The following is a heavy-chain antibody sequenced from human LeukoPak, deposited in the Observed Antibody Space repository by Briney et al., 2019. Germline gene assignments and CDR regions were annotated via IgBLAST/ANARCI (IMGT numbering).Heavy chain of an antibody. D-gene: IGHD6-13*01. Sequence: PGGSLRLSCTASGFAFDSYAMSWVRQAPGKGLEWVSSISGGSEDTYYADSVKGRFTISRDNSKSTLYLQMNSLRAEDTAAYYCARDEEIAAAGTGDYYYYGMDVWGQGTTVTVSS. CDR3: ARDEEIAAAGTGDYYYYGMDV. J-gene: IGHJ6*02. CDR1: GFAFDSYA. V-gene: IGHV3-23*01. CDR2: ISGGSEDT.